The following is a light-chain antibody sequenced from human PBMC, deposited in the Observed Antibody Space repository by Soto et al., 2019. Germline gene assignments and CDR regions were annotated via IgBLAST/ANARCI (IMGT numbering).Light chain of an antibody. V-gene: IGKV2-28*01. CDR2: LAS. CDR3: MQALQTPA. CDR1: QSLQHSNGYNY. Sequence: DIVMTQSPLSLPVTPGEPASISCRSSQSLQHSNGYNYLDWYLQKPGQSPQILIYLASNRASGVPDRFSGRGSGTDFTLKISRVEAEDVGVYYCMQALQTPAFGQGTKVDIK. J-gene: IGKJ1*01.